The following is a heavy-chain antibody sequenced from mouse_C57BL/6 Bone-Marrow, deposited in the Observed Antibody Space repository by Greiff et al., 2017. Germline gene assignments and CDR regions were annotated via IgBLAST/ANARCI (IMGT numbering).Heavy chain of an antibody. CDR1: GFTFSSYA. CDR2: ISDGGSYT. CDR3: ARDRTDGYYLMDY. J-gene: IGHJ4*01. Sequence: DVKLQESGGGLVKPGGSLKLSCAASGFTFSSYAMSWVRQTPEKRLEWVATISDGGSYTYYPDNVKGRFTISRDNAKNNLYLQMSHLKSEDTAMYYCARDRTDGYYLMDYWGQGTSVTVSS. V-gene: IGHV5-4*01. D-gene: IGHD2-3*01.